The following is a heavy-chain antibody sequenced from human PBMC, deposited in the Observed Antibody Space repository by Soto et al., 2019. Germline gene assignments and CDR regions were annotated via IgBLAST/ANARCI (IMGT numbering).Heavy chain of an antibody. CDR2: IYYSGST. V-gene: IGHV4-61*01. CDR1: GGSVSSGSYY. D-gene: IGHD3-9*01. J-gene: IGHJ6*02. Sequence: SETLSLTCTVSGGSVSSGSYYWSWIRQPPGKGLGWIGDIYYSGSTNYNPSLKSRVTISVDTSQNQFSLKLSSVTAADTAVYYCTRADGQAIIMAHTIYCYYYGMDVWGQGTTGTVSS. CDR3: TRADGQAIIMAHTIYCYYYGMDV.